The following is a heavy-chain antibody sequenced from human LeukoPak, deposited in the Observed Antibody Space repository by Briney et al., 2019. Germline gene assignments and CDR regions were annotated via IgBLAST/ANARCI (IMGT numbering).Heavy chain of an antibody. CDR2: INHSGST. V-gene: IGHV4-34*01. CDR1: GGSFSGYY. CDR3: ARRGYSGSYLKIFDY. Sequence: KPSETLSLTCAVYGGSFSGYYWSWIRQPPGKGLEWIGEINHSGSTNYNPSLKSRVTISVDTSKNQFSLKLSSVTAADTAVYYCARRGYSGSYLKIFDYWGQGTLVTVSS. J-gene: IGHJ4*02. D-gene: IGHD1-26*01.